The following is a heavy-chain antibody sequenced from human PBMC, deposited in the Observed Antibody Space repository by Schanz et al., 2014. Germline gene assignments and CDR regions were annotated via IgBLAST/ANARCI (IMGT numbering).Heavy chain of an antibody. CDR1: GYTFTTYY. CDR3: AFDRDDAYDI. J-gene: IGHJ3*02. D-gene: IGHD3-9*01. CDR2: INPTGGST. V-gene: IGHV1-46*01. Sequence: QVQLVQSGSELKKPGASVKVYCKASGYTFTTYYLHWVRQAPGQGLEWMGIINPTGGSTTYAEKFLGRVTMTSDTSTSTVYMELSSLISEDTAVYYCAFDRDDAYDIWGQGTTVTVSS.